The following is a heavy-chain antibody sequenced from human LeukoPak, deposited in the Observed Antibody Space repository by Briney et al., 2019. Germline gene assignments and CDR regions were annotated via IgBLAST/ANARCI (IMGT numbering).Heavy chain of an antibody. CDR1: GFTFSSYA. CDR2: ISSNGGST. CDR3: AREESGYSYGYPVLY. J-gene: IGHJ4*02. Sequence: GGSLRLSCAASGFTFSSYAMHWVRQAPGKGLEYVSAISSNGGSTYYANSVKARFTISRDNSKNTLYLQMGSLRAEDMAVYYCAREESGYSYGYPVLYWGQGTLVTVSS. V-gene: IGHV3-64*01. D-gene: IGHD5-18*01.